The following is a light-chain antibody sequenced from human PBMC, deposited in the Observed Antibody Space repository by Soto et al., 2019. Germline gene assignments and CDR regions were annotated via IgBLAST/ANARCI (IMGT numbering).Light chain of an antibody. V-gene: IGKV1-5*03. CDR3: QQYNSYPYT. CDR1: QSVQSW. J-gene: IGKJ2*01. Sequence: DIQMTQSPSTLSASVGDRVTITCRASQSVQSWLAWYQQKPGKAPKFLIYKASNLGSGVPSRFSGTGSETEFTLTISGLQPDDFTTYYCQQYNSYPYTFGQGTKLEIK. CDR2: KAS.